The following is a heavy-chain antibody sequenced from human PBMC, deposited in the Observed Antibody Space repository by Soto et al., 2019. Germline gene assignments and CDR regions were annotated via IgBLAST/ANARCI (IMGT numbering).Heavy chain of an antibody. J-gene: IGHJ4*02. V-gene: IGHV3-66*01. CDR1: GFTVSSNY. D-gene: IGHD4-17*01. Sequence: EVQLVESGGGLVQPGGSLRLSCAVSGFTVSSNYMSWVRQAPGKGLEWVSVIYSGGSTYYADSVKGRFTISRDNSKNTLYLQMNSLRAEDTAVYYCAREGIRSPLYYWDQGTLVTVSS. CDR2: IYSGGST. CDR3: AREGIRSPLYY.